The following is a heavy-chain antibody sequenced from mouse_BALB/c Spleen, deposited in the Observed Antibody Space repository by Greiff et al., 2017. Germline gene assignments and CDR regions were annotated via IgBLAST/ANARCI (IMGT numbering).Heavy chain of an antibody. J-gene: IGHJ4*01. D-gene: IGHD2-1*01. CDR3: ARPYGNYGAMDY. Sequence: EVQGVESGGGLVQPGGSLKLSCAASGFTFSSYGMSWVRQTPDKRLELVATINSNGGSTYYPDSVKGRFTISRDNAKNTLYLQMSSLKSEDTAMYYCARPYGNYGAMDYWGQGTSVTVSS. V-gene: IGHV5-6-3*01. CDR1: GFTFSSYG. CDR2: INSNGGST.